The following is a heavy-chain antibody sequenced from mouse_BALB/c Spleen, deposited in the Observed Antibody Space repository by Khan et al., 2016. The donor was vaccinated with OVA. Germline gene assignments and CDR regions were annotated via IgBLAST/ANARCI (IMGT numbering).Heavy chain of an antibody. V-gene: IGHV2-6-4*01. D-gene: IGHD3-3*01. CDR2: IWSGGST. CDR3: ARNRDGGSYWYFDG. Sequence: QVQLKESGPGLVAPSQSLSITCTVSGFSLSRYSVHWVRQPPGKGLEWLGIIWSGGSTDYNSALKSRLSISKDNSRSQVFLQMNSLQTDDTAMYXCARNRDGGSYWYFDGWGAGTTVTVAS. J-gene: IGHJ1*01. CDR1: GFSLSRYS.